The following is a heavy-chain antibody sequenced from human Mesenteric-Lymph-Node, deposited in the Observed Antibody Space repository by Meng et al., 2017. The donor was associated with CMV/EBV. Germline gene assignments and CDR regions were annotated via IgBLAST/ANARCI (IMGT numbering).Heavy chain of an antibody. CDR2: IYHSGST. V-gene: IGHV4-38-2*02. Sequence: SETLSLTCTVSGYSISSGYYWGWIRQPPGKGLEWIGSIYHSGSTYYNPSLKSRVTISVDTSKNQFSLKLSSVTAADTAVYYCARDRRYCSSTSCYHYGMDVWGQGTTVTVSS. J-gene: IGHJ6*02. D-gene: IGHD2-2*01. CDR1: GYSISSGYY. CDR3: ARDRRYCSSTSCYHYGMDV.